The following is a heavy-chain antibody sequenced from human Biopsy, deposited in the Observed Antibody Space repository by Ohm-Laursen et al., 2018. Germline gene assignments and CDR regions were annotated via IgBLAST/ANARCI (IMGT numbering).Heavy chain of an antibody. CDR1: GGSFSGYY. V-gene: IGHV4-34*01. CDR3: ARRGSGGRSFDH. D-gene: IGHD2-15*01. Sequence: SETLSLTCAVYGGSFSGYYWSWIRQPPGKGLEWIGEINHSGSTNYNPSLKSRVTISVDTSKNQFSLKLSSATAADTAVYYCARRGSGGRSFDHWGQGTLVTVSS. J-gene: IGHJ4*02. CDR2: INHSGST.